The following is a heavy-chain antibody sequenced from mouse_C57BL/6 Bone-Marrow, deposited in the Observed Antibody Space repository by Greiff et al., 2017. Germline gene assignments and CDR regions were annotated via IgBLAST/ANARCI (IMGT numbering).Heavy chain of an antibody. Sequence: QVQLQQPGTELVKPGASVKLSCKASGYTFTSYWMHWVKQRPGQGLEWIGNINPSNGGTYYNEKFKGKATLTADKSSSTAYMELRSLTSEDSAVYFCARGGYGYAMDYWGQGTSVTVSS. V-gene: IGHV1-53*01. CDR2: INPSNGGT. CDR3: ARGGYGYAMDY. CDR1: GYTFTSYW. D-gene: IGHD1-1*01. J-gene: IGHJ4*01.